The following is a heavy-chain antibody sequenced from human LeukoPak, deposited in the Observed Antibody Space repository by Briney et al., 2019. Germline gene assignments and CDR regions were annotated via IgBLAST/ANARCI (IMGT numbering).Heavy chain of an antibody. CDR3: ARDEDQWPSDY. Sequence: ASVKVSCKASGYTFTNFGISWVRQAPGQGLEWMGWIRAYNGNTNYAQKFQARVTTTTDTSTNTVYMELRSLRSDDTAVYWCARDEDQWPSDYWGQGTLVTVSS. J-gene: IGHJ4*02. CDR2: IRAYNGNT. D-gene: IGHD6-19*01. V-gene: IGHV1-18*01. CDR1: GYTFTNFG.